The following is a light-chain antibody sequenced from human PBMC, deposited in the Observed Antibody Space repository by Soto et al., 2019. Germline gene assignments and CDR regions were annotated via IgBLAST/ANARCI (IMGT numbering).Light chain of an antibody. V-gene: IGLV2-23*02. CDR1: RSDIGGYNL. CDR3: SSYAGTSAFVL. CDR2: EVT. Sequence: QSVLTQPASVSGSPGPSITMSCTGSRSDIGGYNLVSWYQQHPGKAPKLLIYEVTKRPSGVSIRFSGSKSGNTASLTISGLQAEDEADYYCSSYAGTSAFVLFGGGTKVTVL. J-gene: IGLJ3*02.